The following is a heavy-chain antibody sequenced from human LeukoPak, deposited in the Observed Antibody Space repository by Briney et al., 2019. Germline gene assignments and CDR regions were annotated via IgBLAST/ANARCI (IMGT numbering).Heavy chain of an antibody. D-gene: IGHD2-15*01. CDR3: AREALSLGYCSGGSCYGWFDP. CDR2: TNDVGTT. Sequence: SETLSLTCAVHGGSFTGYFWTWIRQSPVKGLEWIGDTNDVGTTNYNPSLKSRAVILGDTSKKQFSLRLTSVTAADTGVYYCAREALSLGYCSGGSCYGWFDPWGQGTLVTVSS. CDR1: GGSFTGYF. V-gene: IGHV4-34*01. J-gene: IGHJ5*02.